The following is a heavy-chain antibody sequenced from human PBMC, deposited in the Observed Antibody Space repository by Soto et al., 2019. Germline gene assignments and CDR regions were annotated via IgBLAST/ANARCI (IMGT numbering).Heavy chain of an antibody. CDR3: AKEVVVEDRRSSPTRGMDV. D-gene: IGHD6-6*01. Sequence: PGGSLRFSCAASAFTFSSYGMHWVRQAPGKGLEWVAVISYDGRNKYYADSVKGRFTISRDNSKKTLYVQMNSLRAEDTAVYYCAKEVVVEDRRSSPTRGMDVWGQGTTVTVSS. CDR1: AFTFSSYG. CDR2: ISYDGRNK. V-gene: IGHV3-30*18. J-gene: IGHJ6*02.